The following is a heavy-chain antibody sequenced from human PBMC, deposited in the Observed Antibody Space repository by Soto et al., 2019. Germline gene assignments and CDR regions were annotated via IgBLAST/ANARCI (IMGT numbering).Heavy chain of an antibody. Sequence: GSLRLSCAASGFTFSSYGMHWVRQAPVKGLEWVAVISYDGSNKYYADSVKGRFTISRDNSKNTLYLQMNSLRAEDTAVYYCAKVFGSSWYRYYYYGMDVWGQGTTVTVSS. J-gene: IGHJ6*02. D-gene: IGHD6-13*01. CDR1: GFTFSSYG. V-gene: IGHV3-30*18. CDR3: AKVFGSSWYRYYYYGMDV. CDR2: ISYDGSNK.